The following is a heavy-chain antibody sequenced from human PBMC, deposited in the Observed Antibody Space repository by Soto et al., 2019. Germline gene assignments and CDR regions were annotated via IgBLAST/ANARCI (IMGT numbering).Heavy chain of an antibody. CDR3: ARRGYSYGLFDY. J-gene: IGHJ4*02. Sequence: QLQLQESGPGLVKPSETLSLTCTVSGGSSSSSSYYWGWIRQPPGKGLEWIGSIYYSGSTYYNPSLKSQVTISVDTSKNQFSLKLSSVTAADTAVYYCARRGYSYGLFDYWGQGTVVTVSS. D-gene: IGHD5-18*01. V-gene: IGHV4-39*01. CDR2: IYYSGST. CDR1: GGSSSSSSYY.